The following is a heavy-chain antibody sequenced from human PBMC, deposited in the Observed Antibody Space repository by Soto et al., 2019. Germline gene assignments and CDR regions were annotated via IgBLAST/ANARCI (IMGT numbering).Heavy chain of an antibody. V-gene: IGHV3-23*01. J-gene: IGHJ4*02. CDR3: AKEPGNQLDSYYFDY. CDR1: GFTFSSYA. Sequence: GGSLRLSCAASGFTFSSYAMSWVRQAPGKGLEWVSAISGSGGSTYYADSVKGRFTISRDNTKNTLYLQMNSLRAEDTAVYYCAKEPGNQLDSYYFDYWGQGTLVTVSS. D-gene: IGHD1-1*01. CDR2: ISGSGGST.